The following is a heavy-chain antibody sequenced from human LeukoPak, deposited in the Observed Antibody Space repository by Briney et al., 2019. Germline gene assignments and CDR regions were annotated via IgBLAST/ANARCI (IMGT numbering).Heavy chain of an antibody. D-gene: IGHD6-19*01. CDR2: IYSGGST. V-gene: IGHV3-66*01. Sequence: GGSLRLSCAASGFTVSSNYMSWVRQAPGKGLEWVSVIYSGGSTYYADSVKGRFTISRDNSKNTLYLQMNSLRAEDTAVYYCAGAFPYSSGSPDYWGQGTLVTVSS. CDR1: GFTVSSNY. J-gene: IGHJ4*02. CDR3: AGAFPYSSGSPDY.